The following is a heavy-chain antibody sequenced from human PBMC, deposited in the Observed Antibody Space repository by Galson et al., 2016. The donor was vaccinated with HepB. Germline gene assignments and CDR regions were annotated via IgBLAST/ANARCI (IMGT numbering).Heavy chain of an antibody. CDR3: ARGPPVAARTYYYGMDV. CDR2: IYNSGST. V-gene: IGHV4-31*03. D-gene: IGHD2-15*01. Sequence: TLSLTCTVSGGSISSSSFYWGWIRQSPGKGLEWIGYIYNSGSTYYNPSLKSRITISVDTSKNQFSLKLNSVTAADTAVYYCARGPPVAARTYYYGMDVWGQGTTVTVSS. J-gene: IGHJ6*02. CDR1: GGSISSSSFY.